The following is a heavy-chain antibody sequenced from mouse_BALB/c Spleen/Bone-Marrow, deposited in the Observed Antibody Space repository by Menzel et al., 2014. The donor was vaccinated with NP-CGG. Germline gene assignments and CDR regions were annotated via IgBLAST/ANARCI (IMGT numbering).Heavy chain of an antibody. V-gene: IGHV2-2*02. CDR2: IWSGGST. CDR1: GFSLTSYG. D-gene: IGHD2-14*01. J-gene: IGHJ2*01. Sequence: VQVVESGPGLVQPSQSLSITCTVSGFSLTSYGVHWVRQSPGKGLEWLGVIWSGGSTDYNVAFISRLSISKDNSKSQVFFKMNSLQANYTAIYYCARSRYAPLCYFDYWGQGTTLTVSS. CDR3: ARSRYAPLCYFDY.